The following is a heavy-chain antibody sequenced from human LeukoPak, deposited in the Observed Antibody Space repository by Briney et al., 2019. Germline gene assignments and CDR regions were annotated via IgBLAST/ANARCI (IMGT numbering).Heavy chain of an antibody. CDR2: INPKSGGT. CDR1: GYSFTGHY. Sequence: ASVKVSCKASGYSFTGHYMHWVRQAPGQGLEWMGWINPKSGGTDYAQKFQGRVTMTRDTSISTAYMDMSSLRSDDTAVYYCARNLWFGESSDAFDMWGQGTMVTVSS. J-gene: IGHJ3*02. D-gene: IGHD3-10*01. CDR3: ARNLWFGESSDAFDM. V-gene: IGHV1-2*02.